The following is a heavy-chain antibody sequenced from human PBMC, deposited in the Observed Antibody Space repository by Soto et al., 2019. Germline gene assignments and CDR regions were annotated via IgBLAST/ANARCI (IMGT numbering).Heavy chain of an antibody. Sequence: ASVKVSCKVSGYTLTELSMHWVRQAPGKGLEWMGGFDSEDGETIYAQKLQGRVTMTGDTSTDTAYVELSSLRSEDTAVYYCATGGQGLKGAFDIWGQGTMVTVSS. V-gene: IGHV1-24*01. CDR1: GYTLTELS. CDR3: ATGGQGLKGAFDI. J-gene: IGHJ3*02. D-gene: IGHD6-19*01. CDR2: FDSEDGET.